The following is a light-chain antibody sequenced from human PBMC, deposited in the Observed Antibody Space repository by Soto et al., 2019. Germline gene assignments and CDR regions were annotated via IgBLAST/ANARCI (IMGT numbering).Light chain of an antibody. Sequence: DIQLTQSPSSLSASVGDRITITCQASRDIAHYLSWYQQTPGKAPQLLVYDASKLQTGVPSRFSGSASGTDFTVAISSLQPEDRATYFCQQYDDLPLTFGGGTKVEIK. CDR3: QQYDDLPLT. CDR2: DAS. V-gene: IGKV1-33*01. J-gene: IGKJ4*01. CDR1: RDIAHY.